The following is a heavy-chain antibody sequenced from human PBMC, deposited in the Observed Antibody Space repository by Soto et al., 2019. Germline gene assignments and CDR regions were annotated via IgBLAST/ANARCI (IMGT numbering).Heavy chain of an antibody. CDR1: GFTFRSYA. CDR2: ISFDGNET. V-gene: IGHV3-30-3*01. Sequence: QVQLVESGGGVVQPGRSLRLSCAASGFTFRSYAMHWVRRAPGKGLEWVTIISFDGNETYYAESVKGRFTISKDFSKNTAYLQMNSLRPEDTAVYYCARGIGYSYLFDYWGQGTLVTVSS. J-gene: IGHJ4*02. D-gene: IGHD5-18*01. CDR3: ARGIGYSYLFDY.